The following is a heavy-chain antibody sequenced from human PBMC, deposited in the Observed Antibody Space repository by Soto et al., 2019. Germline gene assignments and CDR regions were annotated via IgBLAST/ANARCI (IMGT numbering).Heavy chain of an antibody. CDR3: ARVGDYGDDAFDI. Sequence: ASVKVSCKASGYTFTSYGISWVRQAPGQGLEWMGIISASGGNTNYAQKFQGRVTMTRDTSTSTVYMELSSLRSEDTAVYYCARVGDYGDDAFDIWGQGTMVTVSS. J-gene: IGHJ3*02. CDR2: ISASGGNT. V-gene: IGHV1-46*01. D-gene: IGHD4-17*01. CDR1: GYTFTSYG.